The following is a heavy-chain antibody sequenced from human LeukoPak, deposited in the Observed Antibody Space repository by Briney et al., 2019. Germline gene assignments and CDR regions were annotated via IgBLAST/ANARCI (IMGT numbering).Heavy chain of an antibody. CDR2: IYSSGST. CDR1: GGSISNYY. D-gene: IGHD6-6*01. CDR3: ARGAVLSVATRRVVDY. V-gene: IGHV4-59*08. Sequence: PSETLSLTCIVSGGSISNYYWNWIRQPPGKGLEWIGYIYSSGSTNYNPSLKSRVSISVDTAKNQFSLKLSSVTAADTAVYYCARGAVLSVATRRVVDYWGQGTLVTVSS. J-gene: IGHJ4*02.